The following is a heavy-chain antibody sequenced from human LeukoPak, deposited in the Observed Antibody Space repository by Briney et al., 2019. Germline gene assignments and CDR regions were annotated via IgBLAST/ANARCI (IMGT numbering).Heavy chain of an antibody. Sequence: GGSLRLSCAASGLTFSSYAMTWVRQAPGKGLEWVSTITGSGANTYYADSVKGRFTISRDNSKNTLCLQMDSLRAEDTAVYYCANQISSNVDYWGQGTLVTVSS. CDR2: ITGSGANT. J-gene: IGHJ4*02. CDR3: ANQISSNVDY. V-gene: IGHV3-23*01. CDR1: GLTFSSYA.